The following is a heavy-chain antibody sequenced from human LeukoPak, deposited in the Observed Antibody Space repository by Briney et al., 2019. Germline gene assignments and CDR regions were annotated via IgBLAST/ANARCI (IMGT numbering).Heavy chain of an antibody. CDR3: AKDGDGAVAPINFDY. J-gene: IGHJ4*02. CDR1: GFTFSSYE. Sequence: GGSLRLSCAASGFTFSSYEMNWVRQAPGKGLEWVSYISSSGSTIYYADSVKGRFTISRDNSKNTLYLQMNSLRAEDTAVYYCAKDGDGAVAPINFDYWGQGTLVTVSS. D-gene: IGHD6-19*01. CDR2: ISSSGSTI. V-gene: IGHV3-48*03.